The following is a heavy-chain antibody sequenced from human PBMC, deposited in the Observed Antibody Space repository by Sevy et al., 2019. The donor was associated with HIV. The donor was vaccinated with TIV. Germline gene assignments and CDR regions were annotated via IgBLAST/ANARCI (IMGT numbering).Heavy chain of an antibody. Sequence: GGSLRLSCAASGFTFSSYSMNWVRQAPGKGLEWVSYISSSSSTIYYADSVKGRFTISRDNAKNSLYLQMNSLSDEDTAVYYCASLDYYDSSGPVGFQHWGQGTLVTVSS. D-gene: IGHD3-22*01. V-gene: IGHV3-48*02. CDR2: ISSSSSTI. J-gene: IGHJ1*01. CDR1: GFTFSSYS. CDR3: ASLDYYDSSGPVGFQH.